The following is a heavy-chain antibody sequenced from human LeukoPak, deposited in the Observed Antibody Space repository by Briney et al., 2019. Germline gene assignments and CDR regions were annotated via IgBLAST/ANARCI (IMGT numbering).Heavy chain of an antibody. CDR3: ARDPLDF. CDR2: ITTTSSAI. J-gene: IGHJ4*02. CDR1: GFTFSTYT. Sequence: GGSLRLSCAASGFTFSTYTMNWVRQAPGKGLEWISYITTTSSAIYYADSVRGRFTISRDNARNSLYLQMNSLRGEDTAVYYCARDPLDFWGQGALVTVSS. V-gene: IGHV3-48*01.